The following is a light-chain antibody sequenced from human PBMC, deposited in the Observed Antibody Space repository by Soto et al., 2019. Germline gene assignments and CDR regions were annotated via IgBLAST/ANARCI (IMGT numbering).Light chain of an antibody. CDR2: GAS. CDR3: QQYGSSQWT. J-gene: IGKJ1*01. CDR1: QSVSSSY. V-gene: IGKV3-20*01. Sequence: ELVLTQSPGTLSSSPGERATLSCRASQSVSSSYVAWYQQKPGQAPRLLIYGASSSATGIPDRFSGSGSGTDFTLTISRLEPEEFAVYYWQQYGSSQWTFGQGTKVEIK.